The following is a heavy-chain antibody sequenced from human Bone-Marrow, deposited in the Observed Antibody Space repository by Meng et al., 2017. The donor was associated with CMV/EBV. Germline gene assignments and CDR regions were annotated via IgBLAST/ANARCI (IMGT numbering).Heavy chain of an antibody. J-gene: IGHJ4*02. CDR1: GYSISSSYY. V-gene: IGHV4-38-2*02. D-gene: IGHD1-26*01. CDR2: IYYSGST. CDR3: ARDRIVGATLDY. Sequence: SETLSLTCTVSGYSISSSYYWGWIRQPPGKGLEWIGSIYYSGSTYYNPSLKSRVTISVDTSKNQFSLKLSSVTAADTAVYYCARDRIVGATLDYWGQGTLVTVSS.